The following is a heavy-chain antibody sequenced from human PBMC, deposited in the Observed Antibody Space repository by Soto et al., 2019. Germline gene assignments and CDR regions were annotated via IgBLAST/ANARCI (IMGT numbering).Heavy chain of an antibody. CDR3: AKSSAVVTARTIDY. CDR1: GFTFSSYA. Sequence: EVQLLESGGGLVQPGGSLRLSCAASGFTFSSYAMSWVRQAPGKGLEWVSAISGSGGSTYYADSVKGRFTISRDNSKNTLYLQMNSVRAEDTAVYYCAKSSAVVTARTIDYWGQGTLVTVSS. D-gene: IGHD2-21*02. V-gene: IGHV3-23*01. CDR2: ISGSGGST. J-gene: IGHJ4*02.